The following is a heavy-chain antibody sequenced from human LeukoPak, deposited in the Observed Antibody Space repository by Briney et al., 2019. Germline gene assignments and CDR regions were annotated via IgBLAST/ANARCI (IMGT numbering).Heavy chain of an antibody. CDR3: ARELRYAYDVLTGYYEYYYYFGLDV. D-gene: IGHD3-9*01. Sequence: GGSLRLSCAASGFTFSDYSMTWVRQAPGKGVEWVSSISSGSTYTYFADAVKGRFTISRDNAKNSLFLQMNSLRAEDTAVYYCARELRYAYDVLTGYYEYYYYFGLDVWGQGITVTVPS. J-gene: IGHJ6*02. V-gene: IGHV3-21*01. CDR1: GFTFSDYS. CDR2: ISSGSTYT.